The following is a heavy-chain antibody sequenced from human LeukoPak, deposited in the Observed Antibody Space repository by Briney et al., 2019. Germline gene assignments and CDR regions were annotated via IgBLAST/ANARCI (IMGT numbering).Heavy chain of an antibody. CDR2: INHSGST. Sequence: SETLSLTCAVYGGSFSGYYWSWIRQPPGKGLEWIGEINHSGSTNYNPSLKSRVTISLDTSKNQFSLKLSSVTAADTAVYYCARGRRDGYNFDPWGQGTLVTVSS. D-gene: IGHD5-24*01. J-gene: IGHJ5*02. CDR1: GGSFSGYY. CDR3: ARGRRDGYNFDP. V-gene: IGHV4-34*01.